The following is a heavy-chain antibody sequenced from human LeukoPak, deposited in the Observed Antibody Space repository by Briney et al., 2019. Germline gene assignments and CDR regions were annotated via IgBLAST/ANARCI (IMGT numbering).Heavy chain of an antibody. CDR3: ARCDFWSGYHFDY. CDR1: GGSISSYY. J-gene: IGHJ4*02. CDR2: IFYSGST. D-gene: IGHD3-3*01. Sequence: SETLSLTCTVSGGSISSYYWSWIRQPPGKGLEWIGYIFYSGSTNYNPSLKSRVTISLDTSKNQFSLKLSSVTAADTAVYYCARCDFWSGYHFDYWGQGTLVTVSS. V-gene: IGHV4-59*08.